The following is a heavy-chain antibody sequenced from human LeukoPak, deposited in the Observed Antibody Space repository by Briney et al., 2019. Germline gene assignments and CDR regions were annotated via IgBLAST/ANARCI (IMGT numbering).Heavy chain of an antibody. Sequence: PSETLSLTCTVSGGSISSGSYYWSWIRQPAGKGLEWIGRIYTSGSTNYNPSLKSRVTISVDTSKNQFSLKLSSVTAADTAVYFCARGRVSSSSWYSTYYYYFYMDVWGKGTTVTVSS. J-gene: IGHJ6*03. D-gene: IGHD6-13*01. CDR2: IYTSGST. V-gene: IGHV4-61*02. CDR1: GGSISSGSYY. CDR3: ARGRVSSSSWYSTYYYYFYMDV.